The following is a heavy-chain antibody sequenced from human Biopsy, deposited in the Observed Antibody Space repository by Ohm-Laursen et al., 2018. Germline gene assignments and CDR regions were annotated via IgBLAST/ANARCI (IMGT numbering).Heavy chain of an antibody. V-gene: IGHV4-59*07. CDR1: GGSITDDY. CDR3: ARLYRLDDYWNDDPPDAFDV. Sequence: SDTLSLTCTVSGGSITDDYWSWIRQSPGKGLEWIGFISKGGDTTYNPSLRGRVAISVDTSKNQFSLKQSSVTAADTAIFFCARLYRLDDYWNDDPPDAFDVWGQGTRVTVSS. D-gene: IGHD1-1*01. CDR2: ISKGGDT. J-gene: IGHJ3*01.